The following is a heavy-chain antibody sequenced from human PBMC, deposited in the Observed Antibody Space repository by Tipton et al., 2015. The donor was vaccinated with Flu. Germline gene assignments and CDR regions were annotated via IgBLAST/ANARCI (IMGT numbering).Heavy chain of an antibody. CDR3: ARGTKFDTGPWFDP. CDR2: ISYDGNNK. CDR1: GFIFSTFD. J-gene: IGHJ5*02. D-gene: IGHD3-9*01. Sequence: SLRLSCAASGFIFSTFDMNWVRQAPGKGLEWLAFISYDGNNKHYVDSVKGRFTVSRDNSKNTMYLQMNSLRPEDTAVYYCARGTKFDTGPWFDPWGQGTLVTVSS. V-gene: IGHV3-30*03.